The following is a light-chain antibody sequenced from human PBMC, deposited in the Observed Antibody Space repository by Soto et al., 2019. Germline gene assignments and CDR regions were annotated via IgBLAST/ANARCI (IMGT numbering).Light chain of an antibody. CDR1: QGIRND. Sequence: IQMTQSPSSLSASVGDRVTITCRTSQGIRNDLGWYQQKPGKAPKLLIYDASTLESGVPSRFSGSGSGTDFTLTISSLQPEDFATYYCQHFKSFPITFGQGTRLEIK. CDR3: QHFKSFPIT. V-gene: IGKV1-13*02. CDR2: DAS. J-gene: IGKJ5*01.